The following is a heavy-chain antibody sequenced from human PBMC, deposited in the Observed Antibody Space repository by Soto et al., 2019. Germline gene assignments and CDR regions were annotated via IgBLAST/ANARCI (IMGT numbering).Heavy chain of an antibody. V-gene: IGHV4-4*07. J-gene: IGHJ6*02. CDR2: VAASGST. Sequence: SETLSLTCTVSGGSISGFFWTWVRQPPGMPLEGLGHVAASGSTAYNPSLRSRLSLSLDVSKNRFSLELSSVTAADTATYFCARGGSTHYYYGLDVWGQGTTVTVSS. CDR1: GGSISGFF. CDR3: ARGGSTHYYYGLDV.